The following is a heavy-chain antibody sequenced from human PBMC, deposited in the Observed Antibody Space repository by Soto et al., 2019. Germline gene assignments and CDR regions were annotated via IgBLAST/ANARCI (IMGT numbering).Heavy chain of an antibody. V-gene: IGHV4-39*01. J-gene: IGHJ4*02. D-gene: IGHD6-19*01. CDR1: GGSISSSSYY. Sequence: SETLSLTCTVSGGSISSSSYYWGWIRQPPGKGLEWIGSIYYSGSTYYNPSLKSRVTISVDTSKNQFSLRLSSVTAADTAVYYCARHEHGARLAVAGLDYWGQGTLVTVSS. CDR3: ARHEHGARLAVAGLDY. CDR2: IYYSGST.